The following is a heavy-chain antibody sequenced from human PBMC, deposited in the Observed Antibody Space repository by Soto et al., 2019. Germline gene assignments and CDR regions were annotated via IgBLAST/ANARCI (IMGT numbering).Heavy chain of an antibody. CDR2: INPNSGGT. CDR1: GYTFTGYY. D-gene: IGHD3-22*01. J-gene: IGHJ3*02. Sequence: ASVKVSCKASGYTFTGYYMHWVRQAPGQGLEWMGWINPNSGGTNYAQKFQGWVTMTRDTSISTAYMELSRLRSDDTAVYYCARVSSGYPRRDAFDIWGQGKMVPVSS. CDR3: ARVSSGYPRRDAFDI. V-gene: IGHV1-2*04.